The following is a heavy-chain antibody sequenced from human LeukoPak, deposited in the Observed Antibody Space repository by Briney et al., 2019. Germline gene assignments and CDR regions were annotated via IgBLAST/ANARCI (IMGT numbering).Heavy chain of an antibody. CDR3: ARGTDSATLTALDY. D-gene: IGHD5-18*01. J-gene: IGHJ4*02. V-gene: IGHV1-2*02. Sequence: ASVKVSCKASGYTFTGYYMHRVRQAPGQGLEWMGWINPNSGGSNYAQKFQGRVTMTRDTSISTAYMELSRLISDDTAVYSCARGTDSATLTALDYWGQGTLVTVSS. CDR2: INPNSGGS. CDR1: GYTFTGYY.